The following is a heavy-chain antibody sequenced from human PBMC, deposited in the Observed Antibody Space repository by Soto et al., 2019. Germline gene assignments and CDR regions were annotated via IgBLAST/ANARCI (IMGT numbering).Heavy chain of an antibody. Sequence: GGSLRLSCAASGFIFSDYHMSWVRQAPGKGLEWVSYISSSSSYTNSADSVKGRFTISRDNGKNSLYLQMNSLRAEDTAVYYCARDLRPVSSFYYAMDVWGQGTTVTVSS. J-gene: IGHJ6*02. D-gene: IGHD4-17*01. CDR1: GFIFSDYH. CDR2: ISSSSSYT. V-gene: IGHV3-11*06. CDR3: ARDLRPVSSFYYAMDV.